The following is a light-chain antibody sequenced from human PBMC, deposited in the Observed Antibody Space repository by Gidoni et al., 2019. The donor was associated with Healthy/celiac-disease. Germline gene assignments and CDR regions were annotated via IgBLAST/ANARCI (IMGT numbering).Light chain of an antibody. J-gene: IGKJ2*01. CDR1: QSVLYSSNNKNY. Sequence: DIVMTQSPDSLAVSLGERATINCKSSQSVLYSSNNKNYLAWYQQKPGQPPKLLISCASTRESGVPDRFSGSGSGTDFTLTISSLQAEDVAVYYCQQYYTLGTFGQGTKLEIK. V-gene: IGKV4-1*01. CDR3: QQYYTLGT. CDR2: CAS.